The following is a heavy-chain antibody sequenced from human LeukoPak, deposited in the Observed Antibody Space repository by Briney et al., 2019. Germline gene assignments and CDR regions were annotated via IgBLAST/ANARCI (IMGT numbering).Heavy chain of an antibody. CDR2: ISAYNGKT. D-gene: IGHD3-10*01. CDR1: GYPFISFG. CDR3: ARDHEDVYGSGSYKL. J-gene: IGHJ4*02. Sequence: ASVKVSCKAAGYPFISFGISWVRQAPGQGLEWMGWISAYNGKTEFAQRFQDRVTMTTDTSTTIAYMELRSLRSDDTAMYYCARDHEDVYGSGSYKLWGQGTRVTVSS. V-gene: IGHV1-18*01.